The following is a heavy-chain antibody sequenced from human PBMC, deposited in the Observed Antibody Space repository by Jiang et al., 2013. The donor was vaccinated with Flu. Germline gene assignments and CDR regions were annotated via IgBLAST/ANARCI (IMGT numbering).Heavy chain of an antibody. CDR2: IYYSGST. J-gene: IGHJ6*02. CDR1: GGSIGSSSYY. D-gene: IGHD3-3*01. Sequence: GSGLVKPSETLSLTCTVSGGSIGSSSYYWGWIRQPPGKGLEWIGSIYYSGSTYFNPSLKSRVTISVDTSKNQFSLKLSSVTAADTAVYYCARLGGDYDFWSGYYRYGMDVVGPRDHGHRLL. V-gene: IGHV4-39*01. CDR3: ARLGGDYDFWSGYYRYGMDV.